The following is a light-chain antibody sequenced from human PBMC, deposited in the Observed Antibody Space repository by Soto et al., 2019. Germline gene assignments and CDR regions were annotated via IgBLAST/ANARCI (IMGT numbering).Light chain of an antibody. CDR3: CSHAGINNVV. J-gene: IGLJ3*02. V-gene: IGLV2-23*02. CDR1: SSDFGNYNL. CDR2: EVN. Sequence: QSALTQPASVSGSPGQSITISCTGTSSDFGNYNLVSWYQQHPGKVPKLILFEVNKRPSGVSGRFSGSKSGNTASLTISGLQAEDEADYYCCSHAGINNVVFGGGTKVTVL.